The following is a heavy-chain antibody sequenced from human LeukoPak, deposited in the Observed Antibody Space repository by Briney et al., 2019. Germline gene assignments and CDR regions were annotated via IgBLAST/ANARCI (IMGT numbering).Heavy chain of an antibody. J-gene: IGHJ4*02. CDR3: ARGPGYSGYDPYYFDY. Sequence: SETLSLTCTVSGVSISSGDYYWSWIRQPPGKGLEWIGYIYYSGSTYYNPSLKSRVTISVDTSKSQFSLKLSSVTAADTAVYYCARGPGYSGYDPYYFDYWGQGTLVTVSS. D-gene: IGHD5-12*01. V-gene: IGHV4-30-4*01. CDR1: GVSISSGDYY. CDR2: IYYSGST.